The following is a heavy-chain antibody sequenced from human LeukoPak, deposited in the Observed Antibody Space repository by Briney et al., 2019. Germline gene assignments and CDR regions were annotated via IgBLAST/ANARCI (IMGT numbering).Heavy chain of an antibody. CDR2: IFPIFGTA. CDR3: ARDPRYCSSTSCLYYFDY. Sequence: SVKVSSKASGGTFISYAISWVRQAPGQGLEWMGGIFPIFGTANYAQKFQGRVTITADESTSTAYMELSSLRSEDTAVYYCARDPRYCSSTSCLYYFDYWGQGTLVTVSS. V-gene: IGHV1-69*13. D-gene: IGHD2-2*01. J-gene: IGHJ4*02. CDR1: GGTFISYA.